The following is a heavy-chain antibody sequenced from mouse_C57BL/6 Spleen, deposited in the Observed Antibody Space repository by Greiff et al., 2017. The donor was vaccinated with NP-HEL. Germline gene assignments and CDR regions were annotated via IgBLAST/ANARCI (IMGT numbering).Heavy chain of an antibody. J-gene: IGHJ2*01. Sequence: QVQLQQSGAELARPGASVKLSCKASGYTFTSYGISWVKQRTGQGLEWIGEIYPRSGNTYYNEKFKGKATLTAAKSSSTAYMELRSLTSEDSAVYFCARKRDYGSSYELNYFDYWGQGTTLTVSS. V-gene: IGHV1-81*01. CDR3: ARKRDYGSSYELNYFDY. CDR1: GYTFTSYG. CDR2: IYPRSGNT. D-gene: IGHD1-1*01.